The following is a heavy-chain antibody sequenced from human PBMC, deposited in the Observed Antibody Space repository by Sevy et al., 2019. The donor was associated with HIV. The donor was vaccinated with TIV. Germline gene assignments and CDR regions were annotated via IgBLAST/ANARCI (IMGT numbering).Heavy chain of an antibody. D-gene: IGHD3-22*01. Sequence: SETLSLTCTVSGGSISSGSYFWTWIRQHPGKGLEWIGYIHYSGTTYYNPSLKRRLTISVDTSKNEFSRKLNSVTAADTAMYYCARQYYYDTSGFYGYFDLWGRGTLVTVSS. CDR3: ARQYYYDTSGFYGYFDL. V-gene: IGHV4-31*03. J-gene: IGHJ2*01. CDR2: IHYSGTT. CDR1: GGSISSGSYF.